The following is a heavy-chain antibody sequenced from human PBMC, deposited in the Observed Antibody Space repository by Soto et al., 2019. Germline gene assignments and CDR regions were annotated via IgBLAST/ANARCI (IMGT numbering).Heavy chain of an antibody. Sequence: QVQLVESGGGVVQPGRSLRLSCAASGFTFSSYGMHWVRQAPGKGLEWVAVISYDGSNKYYADSVKGRFTISRDNSKDTLYLQMNSLRAEDTPVYYCAGGLRSYWGQGTLVTVSS. V-gene: IGHV3-30*03. CDR3: AGGLRSY. CDR2: ISYDGSNK. J-gene: IGHJ1*01. CDR1: GFTFSSYG. D-gene: IGHD5-12*01.